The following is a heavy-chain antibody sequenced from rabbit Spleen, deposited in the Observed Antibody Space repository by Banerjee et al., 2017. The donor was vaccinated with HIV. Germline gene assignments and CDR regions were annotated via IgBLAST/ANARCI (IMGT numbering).Heavy chain of an antibody. CDR2: IYSGNDGNT. D-gene: IGHD1-1*01. Sequence: QSLEESGGDLVKPGASLTLTCTASAFSFSSSDYMCWVRQAPGKGLEWIARIYSGNDGNTYYASWAKGRFTISKTSSTTVTLRMTSLTAADTATYFCARDPYGGSGGDLWLWGQGTLVTVS. J-gene: IGHJ3*01. CDR1: AFSFSSSDY. V-gene: IGHV1S40*01. CDR3: ARDPYGGSGGDLWL.